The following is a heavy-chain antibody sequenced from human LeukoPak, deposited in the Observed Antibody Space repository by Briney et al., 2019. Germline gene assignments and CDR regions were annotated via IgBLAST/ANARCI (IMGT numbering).Heavy chain of an antibody. CDR1: GFTLSSYW. D-gene: IGHD1-14*01. J-gene: IGHJ4*02. CDR2: INTDGSST. CDR3: ASRTGVY. V-gene: IGHV3-74*01. Sequence: GGSLRLSCVGSGFTLSSYWMHWVRQAPGKGLVWVSRINTDGSSTNYADSVKGRFTISRDNAMNTLYLQMNNLRAEDTAVYYCASRTGVYWGQGTLVSVSS.